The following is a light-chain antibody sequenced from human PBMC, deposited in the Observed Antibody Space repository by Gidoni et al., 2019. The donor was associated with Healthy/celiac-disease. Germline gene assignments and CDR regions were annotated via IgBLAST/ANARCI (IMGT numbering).Light chain of an antibody. CDR1: QSVSSN. Sequence: ELVMTQSPATLSVSPGERATLSCRASQSVSSNLAWYQQQPGQAPRLLIYGASTRATGIPARFSGSGSGTEFTLTISSLQSEDFAVYYCQQYNNWPPLTFGQGTKVEIK. CDR3: QQYNNWPPLT. CDR2: GAS. V-gene: IGKV3-15*01. J-gene: IGKJ1*01.